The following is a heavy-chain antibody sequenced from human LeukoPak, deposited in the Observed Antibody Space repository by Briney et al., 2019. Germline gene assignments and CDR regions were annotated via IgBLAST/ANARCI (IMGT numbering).Heavy chain of an antibody. D-gene: IGHD2-8*01. J-gene: IGHJ4*02. V-gene: IGHV4-39*01. CDR1: GGSISSXSYY. CDR3: ASKPKGYCTNGVCYSVFDY. Sequence: SETLSLTCTVSGGSISSXSYYWGWIRQPPGKXXXXXXXXXXXGSTYHNPSLKSRITISVDTSKNQFSLKLSSVTPADTAVYYCASKPKGYCTNGVCYSVFDYWGQGTLVTVSS. CDR2: XXXXGST.